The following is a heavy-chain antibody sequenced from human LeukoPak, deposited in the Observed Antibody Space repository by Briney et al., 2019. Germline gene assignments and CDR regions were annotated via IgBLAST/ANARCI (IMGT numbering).Heavy chain of an antibody. Sequence: GASVKVSCKASGGTFSSYAISWVRQAPGQGLEWMGGIIPIFGTANYAQKFQGRVTITTDESTSTAYMELSSLRSEDTAVYYCARDYYGSGSYPPFDPWGQGTLVTVSS. J-gene: IGHJ5*02. CDR3: ARDYYGSGSYPPFDP. V-gene: IGHV1-69*05. CDR1: GGTFSSYA. D-gene: IGHD3-10*01. CDR2: IIPIFGTA.